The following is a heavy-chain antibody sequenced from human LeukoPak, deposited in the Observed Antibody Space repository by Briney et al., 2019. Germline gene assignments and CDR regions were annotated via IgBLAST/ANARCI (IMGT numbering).Heavy chain of an antibody. D-gene: IGHD6-19*01. V-gene: IGHV3-48*03. CDR3: ARGHGSGWYYFDY. CDR2: TSSSGSTI. Sequence: GGSLRPSCAASGFTFSSYEMNWVRQAPGKGLEWVSYTSSSGSTIYYADSVKGRFTISRDNAKNSLYLQMNSLRAEDTAVYHCARGHGSGWYYFDYWGQGTLVTVSS. J-gene: IGHJ4*02. CDR1: GFTFSSYE.